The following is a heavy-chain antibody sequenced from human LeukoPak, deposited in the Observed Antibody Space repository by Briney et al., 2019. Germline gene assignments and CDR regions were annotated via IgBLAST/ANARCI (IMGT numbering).Heavy chain of an antibody. CDR1: GGSFSGYY. V-gene: IGHV4-34*01. Sequence: TSETLSLTCAVYGGSFSGYYWSWIRQPPGKGLEWIGEINHSGSTNYNPSLKSRVTISVDTSKNQFSLKPSSVTAADTAVYYCARGYPYYDFWSGYLSPNWFDPWGQGTLVTVSS. D-gene: IGHD3-3*01. CDR3: ARGYPYYDFWSGYLSPNWFDP. J-gene: IGHJ5*02. CDR2: INHSGST.